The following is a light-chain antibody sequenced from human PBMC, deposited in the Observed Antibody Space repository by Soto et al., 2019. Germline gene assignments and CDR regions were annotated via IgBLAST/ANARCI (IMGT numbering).Light chain of an antibody. J-gene: IGLJ1*01. V-gene: IGLV2-14*03. CDR3: SSYTSSTTPYV. CDR2: DVS. Sequence: QSVLTQAASVSGSPGQSITISCTGTSSDVGGFNLVSWYQHHPGKAPKLMIYDVSNRPSGVSTRFSGSKSGDTASLTISGLQAEDEADYYCSSYTSSTTPYVFGTGTKVTVL. CDR1: SSDVGGFNL.